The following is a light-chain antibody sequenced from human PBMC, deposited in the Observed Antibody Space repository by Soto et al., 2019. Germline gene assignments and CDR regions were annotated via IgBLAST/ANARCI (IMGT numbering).Light chain of an antibody. CDR3: QQRSNWPPLT. CDR1: QTVYNY. Sequence: EIVLTQSPATLSLSPGERATLSCRASQTVYNYLAWYQQKPGQAPRLLIYDASNRATGIPARFSGSGSGTEFTLTISSLEPEDFAIYYCQQRSNWPPLTFGGGTKVDIK. V-gene: IGKV3-11*01. J-gene: IGKJ4*01. CDR2: DAS.